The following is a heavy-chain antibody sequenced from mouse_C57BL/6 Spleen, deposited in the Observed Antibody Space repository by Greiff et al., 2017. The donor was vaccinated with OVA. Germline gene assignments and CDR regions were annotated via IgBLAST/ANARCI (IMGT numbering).Heavy chain of an antibody. V-gene: IGHV1-82*01. D-gene: IGHD2-4*01. J-gene: IGHJ3*01. Sequence: VQLQQSGPELVKPGASVKISCKASGYAFSSSWMNWVKQRPGKGLEWIGRIYPGDGDTNYNGKFKGKATLTADKSSSTAYMQLSSLTSEDSAVYFCAHYDYDEGFAYWGQGTLVTVSA. CDR2: IYPGDGDT. CDR3: AHYDYDEGFAY. CDR1: GYAFSSSW.